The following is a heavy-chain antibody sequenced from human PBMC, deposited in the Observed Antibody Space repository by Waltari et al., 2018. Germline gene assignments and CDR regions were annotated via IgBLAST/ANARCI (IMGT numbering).Heavy chain of an antibody. CDR2: VRYDGTNE. CDR1: GFTFSSYG. CDR3: AKGGYCSGGSCYSDY. V-gene: IGHV3-30*02. Sequence: QVQLVESGGDVVQPGVSLRLSCAASGFTFSSYGMLWVRQAPGKGLEWVAFVRYDGTNEYYADSVKGRFTISRDNSKNMLYLQMNSLRAEDTAVYYCAKGGYCSGGSCYSDYWGQGTLVTVSS. J-gene: IGHJ4*02. D-gene: IGHD2-15*01.